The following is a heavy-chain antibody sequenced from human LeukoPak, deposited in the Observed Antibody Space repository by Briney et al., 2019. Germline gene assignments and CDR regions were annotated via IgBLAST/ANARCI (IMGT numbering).Heavy chain of an antibody. V-gene: IGHV3-66*02. J-gene: IGHJ4*02. Sequence: PGGSLRLSCAASGFTVSSNDMSWVRQAPGKGLEWVSVIYSGGSTYYADSVKGRFTIYRDNSKDTLYLQMNSLRTEDTAVYCCAGSVITIFGGLEYWGQGTLVTVSS. CDR2: IYSGGST. D-gene: IGHD3-3*01. CDR1: GFTVSSND. CDR3: AGSVITIFGGLEY.